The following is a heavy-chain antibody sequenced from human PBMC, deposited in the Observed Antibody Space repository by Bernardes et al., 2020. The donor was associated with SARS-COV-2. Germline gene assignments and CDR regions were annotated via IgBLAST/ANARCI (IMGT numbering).Heavy chain of an antibody. D-gene: IGHD6-6*01. J-gene: IGHJ5*02. V-gene: IGHV3-21*01. CDR2: ISSASTSYI. CDR3: AREYNSYFDP. Sequence: GGSLRLSRAASGFTFSRYAMHWVRQAPGKGLEWVSSISSASTSYIYYADSVKGRFIISRDNAKSSLYLQLHSLRAEDTAVYYCAREYNSYFDPWGQGTLVSVSS. CDR1: GFTFSRYA.